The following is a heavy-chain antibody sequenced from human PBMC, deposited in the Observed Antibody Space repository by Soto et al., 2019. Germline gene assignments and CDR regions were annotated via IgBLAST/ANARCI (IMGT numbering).Heavy chain of an antibody. CDR3: ARVGAYFGEFDYFDY. D-gene: IGHD3-10*01. Sequence: NCNRKTPGKGLEWVSSISRFSDRTYYADSVKGRFAIFRANAENSVYLQVNSLRAEDTAVYYCARVGAYFGEFDYFDYWGQGTPVTVSS. CDR2: ISRFSDRT. V-gene: IGHV3-21*06. J-gene: IGHJ4*02.